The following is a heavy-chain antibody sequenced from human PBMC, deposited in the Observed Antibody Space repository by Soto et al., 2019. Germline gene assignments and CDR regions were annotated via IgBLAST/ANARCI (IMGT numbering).Heavy chain of an antibody. CDR2: VNHSGST. CDR1: GGSFSGYY. V-gene: IGHV4-34*01. D-gene: IGHD3-3*01. CDR3: AKDPSRTFDSWSGYWGGTFLN. J-gene: IGHJ4*02. Sequence: SETLSLTCAVYGGSFSGYYWSWIRQPPGKGLEWIGEVNHSGSTNYNPSLKSRVTISVDTSKNQFSLKLSSVTAADTAVYYCAKDPSRTFDSWSGYWGGTFLNWGQGTLVTVSS.